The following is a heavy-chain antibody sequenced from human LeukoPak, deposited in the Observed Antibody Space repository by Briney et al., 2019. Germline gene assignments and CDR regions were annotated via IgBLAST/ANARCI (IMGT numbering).Heavy chain of an antibody. Sequence: SQTLSLTCAISGDSVSSNSVTWNWIRQSLSRGFEWLGRTYYRSTWYNDYAVSVRGRITVNPDTSKNQFSLHLNSVTPEDTAVYYCARRLTQYDCFDPWGQGILVTVSS. CDR1: GDSVSSNSVT. V-gene: IGHV6-1*01. J-gene: IGHJ5*02. CDR2: TYYRSTWYN. D-gene: IGHD2-2*01. CDR3: ARRLTQYDCFDP.